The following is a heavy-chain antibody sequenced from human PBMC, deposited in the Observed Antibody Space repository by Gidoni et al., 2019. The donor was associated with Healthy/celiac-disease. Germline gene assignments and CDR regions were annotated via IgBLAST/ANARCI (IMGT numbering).Heavy chain of an antibody. J-gene: IGHJ4*02. Sequence: EVQLLESGGGLVKPGGSLRLSCAASGFPFSSYSMNWVRQAPGKGLEWLSSISSRSSYIYYADSVKGRFTISRDNAKNALYLQMNSLRAEDTAVYYCARDDSSGYYLDYWGQGTLVTVSS. V-gene: IGHV3-21*01. CDR2: ISSRSSYI. CDR1: GFPFSSYS. CDR3: ARDDSSGYYLDY. D-gene: IGHD3-22*01.